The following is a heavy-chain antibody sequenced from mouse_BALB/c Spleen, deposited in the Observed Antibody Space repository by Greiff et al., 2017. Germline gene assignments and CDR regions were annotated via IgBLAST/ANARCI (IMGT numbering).Heavy chain of an antibody. Sequence: VQLQQSGAELVRPGALVKLSCKASGFNIKDYYMHWVKQRPEQGLEWIGWIDPENGNTIYDPKFQGKASITADTSSNTAYLQLSSLTSEDTAVYYCARDDDDRLYCDYWGQGTTLTVSS. CDR3: ARDDDDRLYCDY. V-gene: IGHV14-1*02. CDR2: IDPENGNT. CDR1: GFNIKDYY. J-gene: IGHJ2*01. D-gene: IGHD2-4*01.